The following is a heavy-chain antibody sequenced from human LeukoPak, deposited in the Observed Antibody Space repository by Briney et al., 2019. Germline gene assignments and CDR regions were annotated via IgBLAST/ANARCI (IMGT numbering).Heavy chain of an antibody. Sequence: SETLSLTCTVSGGSISSYYWSWIRQPPGKGLEWIGYIYYSGSTNYNPSLKSRVTISVDTSKYQFSLKLSSVTAADTAVYYCARVESGYGDYLHTALAEYFQHWGQGTLVTVSS. V-gene: IGHV4-59*01. CDR1: GGSISSYY. J-gene: IGHJ1*01. CDR3: ARVESGYGDYLHTALAEYFQH. D-gene: IGHD4-17*01. CDR2: IYYSGST.